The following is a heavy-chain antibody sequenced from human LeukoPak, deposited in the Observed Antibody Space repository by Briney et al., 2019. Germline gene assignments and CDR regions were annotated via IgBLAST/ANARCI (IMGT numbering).Heavy chain of an antibody. CDR2: ISSSGSTI. D-gene: IGHD3-22*01. J-gene: IGHJ4*02. CDR1: GFTFSTYE. V-gene: IGHV3-48*03. Sequence: GGSLRLSCAASGFTFSTYEMTWVRQSPGKGLEWVSYISSSGSTIYYADSVKGRFTISRDNARNSLYRQMNSLRAEDTAVYYCARDNYDSSGPYYFDYWGQGTLVTVSS. CDR3: ARDNYDSSGPYYFDY.